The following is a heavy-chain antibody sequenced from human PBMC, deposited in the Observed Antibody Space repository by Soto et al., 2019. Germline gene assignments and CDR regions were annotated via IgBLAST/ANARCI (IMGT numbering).Heavy chain of an antibody. CDR1: VFTFSSYG. J-gene: IGHJ1*01. CDR2: IWYDGSNK. D-gene: IGHD3-3*01. V-gene: IGHV3-33*01. CDR3: ARDRSPTYYDFWSGFEYFQH. Sequence: GWSLRLSCAASVFTFSSYGMHWFRQAPGKGLEWVAVIWYDGSNKYYADSVKGRFTISRDNSKNTLYLQMNSLRAEDTAVYYCARDRSPTYYDFWSGFEYFQHWGQGTLVTVSS.